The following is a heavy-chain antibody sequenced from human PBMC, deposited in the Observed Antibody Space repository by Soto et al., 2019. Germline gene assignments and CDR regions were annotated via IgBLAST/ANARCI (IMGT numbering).Heavy chain of an antibody. CDR1: GYSFTNYW. D-gene: IGHD2-8*02. CDR3: ARHRSGYWGLKYYGMDV. J-gene: IGHJ6*02. Sequence: LGESLKISCKATGYSFTNYWISWVRQMPGKGLEWMGRIDPSDSYTNYSPSFQGHVTISADKSISTAYLQWSSLKASDTAMYYCARHRSGYWGLKYYGMDVWGQGTTVTVSS. CDR2: IDPSDSYT. V-gene: IGHV5-10-1*01.